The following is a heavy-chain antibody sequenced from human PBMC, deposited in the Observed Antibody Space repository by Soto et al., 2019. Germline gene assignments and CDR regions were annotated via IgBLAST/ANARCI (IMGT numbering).Heavy chain of an antibody. Sequence: GGSLRLSCAASGFTFTNYAMNWVRQAPGKGLEWVSVISGSGESTYYADSVKGRFTISRDNSKNTLYLQMNSLRAEDTAVYFCAKDFGDIVVVVLAPYGMDVWGLGTTVRVSS. V-gene: IGHV3-23*01. D-gene: IGHD2-15*01. CDR1: GFTFTNYA. CDR2: ISGSGEST. CDR3: AKDFGDIVVVVLAPYGMDV. J-gene: IGHJ6*02.